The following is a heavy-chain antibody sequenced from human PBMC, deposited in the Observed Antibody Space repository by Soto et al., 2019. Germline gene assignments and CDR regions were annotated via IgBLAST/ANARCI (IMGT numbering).Heavy chain of an antibody. CDR3: ANAYYYDSSGYYGTGAFDI. D-gene: IGHD3-22*01. CDR2: ISGSGGST. V-gene: IGHV3-23*01. J-gene: IGHJ3*02. CDR1: GFTFSSYA. Sequence: EGSLRLSCAASGFTFSSYAMSWVRQAPGKGLEWVSAISGSGGSTYYADSVKGRFTISRDNSKNTLYLQMNSLRAEDTAVYYCANAYYYDSSGYYGTGAFDIWGQGTMVTVSS.